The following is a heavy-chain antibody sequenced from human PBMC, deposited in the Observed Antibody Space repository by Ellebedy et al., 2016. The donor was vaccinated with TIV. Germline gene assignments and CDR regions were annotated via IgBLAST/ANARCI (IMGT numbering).Heavy chain of an antibody. CDR3: ARGSGLYRELY. CDR2: IAYTGST. D-gene: IGHD6-19*01. Sequence: SETLSLTCTVSGGSVSSGSYYWTWIRQPPGKGLEWIGYIAYTGSTNYNPSLKSRVTISVDTSKNQFSLKLNSVTAADTAVYYCARGSGLYRELYWGQGTLVTVSS. V-gene: IGHV4-61*01. CDR1: GGSVSSGSYY. J-gene: IGHJ4*02.